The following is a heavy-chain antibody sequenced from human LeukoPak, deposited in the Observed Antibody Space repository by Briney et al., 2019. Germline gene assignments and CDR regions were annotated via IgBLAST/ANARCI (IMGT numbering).Heavy chain of an antibody. D-gene: IGHD3-16*01. V-gene: IGHV4-39*01. CDR2: IYYSGST. CDR1: GGSISSSSYY. J-gene: IGHJ5*02. Sequence: KPSETLSLTCTVSGGSISSSSYYWGWIRQPPGKGLEWIGSIYYSGSTYYNPSLKSRFTISVDTSKNQFSLKLSSVTAADTAVYYCARHVVATFGFDPWGQGTLVTVSS. CDR3: ARHVVATFGFDP.